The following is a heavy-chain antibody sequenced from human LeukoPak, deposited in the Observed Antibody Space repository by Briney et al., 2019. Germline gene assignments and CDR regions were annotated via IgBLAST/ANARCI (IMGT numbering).Heavy chain of an antibody. J-gene: IGHJ4*02. CDR1: GGTFSSYA. CDR3: ARGEGTSWWY. CDR2: INPNSGGT. V-gene: IGHV1-2*02. Sequence: ASVKVSCKASGGTFSSYAISWVRQAPGQGLEWMGWINPNSGGTNYAQKFQGRVTMTRDTSISTAYMELSRLRSDDTAVYYCARGEGTSWWYWGQGTLVTVSS. D-gene: IGHD2-2*01.